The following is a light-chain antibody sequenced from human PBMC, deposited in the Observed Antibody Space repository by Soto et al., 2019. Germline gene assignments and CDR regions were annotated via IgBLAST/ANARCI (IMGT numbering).Light chain of an antibody. V-gene: IGLV4-69*01. CDR2: VNSDGSH. CDR3: QTWATGIRV. J-gene: IGLJ3*02. CDR1: SGHSDYA. Sequence: QPVLTQSPSASASLGASVKLTCTLSSGHSDYAIAWHQQQPEKGPRYLMKVNSDGSHVKGDDIPDRFSGSTSGAERYLTISSLQSEDEADYYCQTWATGIRVFGGGTKLTVL.